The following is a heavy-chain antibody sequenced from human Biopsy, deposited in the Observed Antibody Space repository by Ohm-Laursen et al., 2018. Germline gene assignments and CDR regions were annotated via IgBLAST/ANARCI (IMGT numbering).Heavy chain of an antibody. CDR2: INQAGTT. J-gene: IGHJ4*02. CDR1: GKTFSDYQ. Sequence: SETLSLTCAVFGKTFSDYQWSWIRQPPGKGLEWIGQINQAGTTNYNPSLKSRVSISADASKYEFSLRLTSVTVADTAVYFCGNEVYGRDYWGLGARVTVSS. CDR3: GNEVYGRDY. D-gene: IGHD4-17*01. V-gene: IGHV4-34*08.